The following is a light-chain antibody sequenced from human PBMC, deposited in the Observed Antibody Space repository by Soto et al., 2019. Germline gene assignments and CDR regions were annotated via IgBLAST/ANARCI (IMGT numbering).Light chain of an antibody. J-gene: IGKJ5*01. CDR3: KQYKEWPPFT. CDR2: GAS. CDR1: QSVFSS. Sequence: EIVLTQSPATLSVSPGERATLSCRASQSVFSSLAWFQQKPGQAPRLLILGASTRATGIPARFSGSGSGTEFTLSISSLQSEDFAVYYCKQYKEWPPFTFGQGTRLEI. V-gene: IGKV3-15*01.